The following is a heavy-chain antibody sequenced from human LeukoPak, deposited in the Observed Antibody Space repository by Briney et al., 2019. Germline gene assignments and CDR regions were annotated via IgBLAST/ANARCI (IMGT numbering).Heavy chain of an antibody. CDR1: EFIFSDYG. CDR3: VKSYGSSHFYYYGLDV. CDR2: ISYDGSNK. Sequence: GRSLRLSCAASEFIFSDYGMHWVRQAPGKGLEWVAVISYDGSNKYYAGSVKGRFTISRDNSKNTLYLQMNSLRAEDTAVYYCVKSYGSSHFYYYGLDVWGQGTTVTVSS. D-gene: IGHD3-10*01. V-gene: IGHV3-30*18. J-gene: IGHJ6*02.